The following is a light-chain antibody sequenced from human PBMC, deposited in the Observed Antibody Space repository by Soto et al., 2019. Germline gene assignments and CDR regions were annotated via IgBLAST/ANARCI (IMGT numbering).Light chain of an antibody. CDR2: GDS. V-gene: IGLV1-40*01. CDR1: SSNIGAGYD. CDR3: QSYDFSLSVVV. J-gene: IGLJ2*01. Sequence: QSVLTQPPSVSGAPGQRVTISCTGSSSNIGAGYDVHWYQQLPGTAPKLLIYGDSNRPSGVPDRFSGSKSGTSASLAIIGLQAEDEADYYCQSYDFSLSVVVFGGGTKVTVL.